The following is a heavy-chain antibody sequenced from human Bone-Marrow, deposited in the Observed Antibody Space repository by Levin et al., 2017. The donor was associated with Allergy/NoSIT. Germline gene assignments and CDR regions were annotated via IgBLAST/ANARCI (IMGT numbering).Heavy chain of an antibody. CDR3: ARQSTRNGWFNDAFDI. Sequence: GESLKISCQGSGYSFTTNWISWVRQMPGKGLEWMGRIDPSDSDSTYRPSFQGHVTMSIDKSTSTAYLQWSSLKASDTAIYYCARQSTRNGWFNDAFDIWGQGTMVTVSS. D-gene: IGHD6-19*01. V-gene: IGHV5-10-1*01. CDR1: GYSFTTNW. J-gene: IGHJ3*02. CDR2: IDPSDSDS.